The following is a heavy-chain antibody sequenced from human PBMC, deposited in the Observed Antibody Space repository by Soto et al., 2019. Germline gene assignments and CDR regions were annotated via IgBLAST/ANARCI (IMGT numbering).Heavy chain of an antibody. CDR3: ARSGGQDFLPGFSGAPPPPYYYYGMDV. Sequence: ASVKVSCKASGYTFTSYGISWVRQAPGQGPEWMGWISAYNGNTNYAQKLQGRVTMTTDTSTSTAYMELRSLRSDDTAVYYCARSGGQDFLPGFSGAPPPPYYYYGMDVWGQGTTVTVSS. V-gene: IGHV1-18*01. CDR1: GYTFTSYG. CDR2: ISAYNGNT. D-gene: IGHD3-9*01. J-gene: IGHJ6*02.